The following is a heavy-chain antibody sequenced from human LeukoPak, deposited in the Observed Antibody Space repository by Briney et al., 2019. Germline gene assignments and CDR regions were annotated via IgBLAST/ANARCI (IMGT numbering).Heavy chain of an antibody. J-gene: IGHJ6*02. CDR3: ARDQDYYGMDV. Sequence: PGGSLRLSCAASGFTFSSYAMSWVRQAPGKGLEWVANIKQDGSEKYYVDSVKGRFTISRDNAKNSLYLQMNSLRAEDTAVYYCARDQDYYGMDVWGQGTTVTVSS. CDR2: IKQDGSEK. V-gene: IGHV3-7*01. CDR1: GFTFSSYA.